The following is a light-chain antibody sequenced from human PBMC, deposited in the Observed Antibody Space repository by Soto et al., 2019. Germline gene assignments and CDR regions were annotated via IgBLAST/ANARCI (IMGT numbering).Light chain of an antibody. Sequence: QSALTQPASVSGSPGQSITISCTGTSSDVGGYNYVSWYQQHPGKAPKLMIYDVSNRPSGVSNPLSGSKSGNTASLTISGLQAEDEADYYCSSYTSSSTSWVFGGGTKVTVL. CDR1: SSDVGGYNY. J-gene: IGLJ3*02. CDR3: SSYTSSSTSWV. CDR2: DVS. V-gene: IGLV2-14*01.